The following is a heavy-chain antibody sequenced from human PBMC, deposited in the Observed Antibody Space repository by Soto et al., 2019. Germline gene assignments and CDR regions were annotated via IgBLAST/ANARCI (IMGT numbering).Heavy chain of an antibody. Sequence: EVHLLESGGGLVQPGGSLRLSCSASGFTFSNYAMSWVRQAPGKGLEWVSGISARGFTTYYADSVKGRFTISRDNSKSTPYLELNSLRAEDTAIYYCAQPIAVAGFEFDYWGQGTLVTVSS. CDR2: ISARGFTT. CDR3: AQPIAVAGFEFDY. V-gene: IGHV3-23*01. J-gene: IGHJ4*02. CDR1: GFTFSNYA. D-gene: IGHD6-19*01.